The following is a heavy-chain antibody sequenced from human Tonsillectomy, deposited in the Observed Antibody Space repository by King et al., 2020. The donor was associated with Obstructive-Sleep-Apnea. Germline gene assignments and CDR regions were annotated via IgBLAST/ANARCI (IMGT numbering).Heavy chain of an antibody. CDR2: MSYDGTNK. CDR3: AKELSDYGDKDGWYFDL. J-gene: IGHJ2*01. CDR1: GFTFSNYG. D-gene: IGHD4/OR15-4a*01. V-gene: IGHV3-30*18. Sequence: VQLVESGGGVVQPGRSLRLSCAASGFTFSNYGMHWVRQAPGKGLEWVAVMSYDGTNKYYADSVKGRFTVSRDNSKNTLYLQMNSLRAEDTAVYYCAKELSDYGDKDGWYFDLWGRCTLVTVSS.